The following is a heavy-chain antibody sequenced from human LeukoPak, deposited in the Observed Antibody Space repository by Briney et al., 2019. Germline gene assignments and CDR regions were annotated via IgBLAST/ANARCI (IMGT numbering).Heavy chain of an antibody. J-gene: IGHJ6*02. CDR1: GYTFTGYY. V-gene: IGHV1-2*02. CDR3: ARSYYYHGMDV. CDR2: INPNSGDT. Sequence: ASVKVSCKASGYTFTGYYMHWVRQAPGQGLEWMGWINPNSGDTNYAQKFQGRVTMTRDTSISTAYMELSRLRSDDTAVYYCARSYYYHGMDVWGQGTTVTVSS.